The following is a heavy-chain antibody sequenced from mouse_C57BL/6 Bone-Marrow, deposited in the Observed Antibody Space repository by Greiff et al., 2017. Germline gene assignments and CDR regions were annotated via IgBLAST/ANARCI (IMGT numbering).Heavy chain of an antibody. CDR1: GYTFTDYY. Sequence: EVQLQQSGPELVKPGASVKISCKASGYTFTDYYMNWVKQSHGKSLEWIGDINPNNGGTSYNQKFKGKATLTVDKSSSTAYMELRSLTSEDSAVYYCARLPTTVVAPFDYWGKGTTLTVSS. CDR3: ARLPTTVVAPFDY. J-gene: IGHJ2*01. D-gene: IGHD1-1*01. CDR2: INPNNGGT. V-gene: IGHV1-26*01.